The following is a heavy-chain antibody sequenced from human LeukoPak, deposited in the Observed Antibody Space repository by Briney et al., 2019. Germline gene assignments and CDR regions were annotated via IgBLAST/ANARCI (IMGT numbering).Heavy chain of an antibody. CDR2: ISNGGTTT. CDR1: GFTFSDNY. CDR3: ASEPRLLDH. D-gene: IGHD6-25*01. V-gene: IGHV3-11*04. Sequence: GGSLRLSCAASGFTFSDNYMSWIRQAPGKGLEWVSYISNGGTTTKYADSVEGRLTISRDNAKNFLYLQMNSLRAEDTAVYFCASEPRLLDHWGQGTLVTVSS. J-gene: IGHJ4*02.